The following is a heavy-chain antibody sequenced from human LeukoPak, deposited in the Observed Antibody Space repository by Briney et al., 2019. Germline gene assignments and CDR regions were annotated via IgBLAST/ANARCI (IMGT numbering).Heavy chain of an antibody. CDR1: GGSISSYY. V-gene: IGHV4-59*01. J-gene: IGHJ4*02. CDR2: IYYSGST. CDR3: ARAYDSSGYYGGLDY. D-gene: IGHD3-22*01. Sequence: PSETLSLTCTVSGGSISSYYWSWIRQPPGKGLEWIGYIYYSGSTNYNPSLKSRVTISVDTSKNQFSLKLSSVTAADTAVYYCARAYDSSGYYGGLDYWGQGTLVTVSS.